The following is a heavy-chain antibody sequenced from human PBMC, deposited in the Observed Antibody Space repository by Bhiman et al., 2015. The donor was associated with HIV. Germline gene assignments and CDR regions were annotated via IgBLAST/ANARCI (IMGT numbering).Heavy chain of an antibody. CDR1: GFTFSNHW. V-gene: IGHV3-7*05. D-gene: IGHD3-16*01. CDR3: AKDWGGANQPVMDF. Sequence: EVQLVQSGGGLVQPGESLRLSCAASGFTFSNHWMSWVRQAPGKGLEWVAYLTPDGSEKYYVDSVKGRFSISRDNAKNSLYLETNSLRVEDTAVYYCAKDWGGANQPVMDFWGQGTLVTVSS. J-gene: IGHJ4*02. CDR2: LTPDGSEK.